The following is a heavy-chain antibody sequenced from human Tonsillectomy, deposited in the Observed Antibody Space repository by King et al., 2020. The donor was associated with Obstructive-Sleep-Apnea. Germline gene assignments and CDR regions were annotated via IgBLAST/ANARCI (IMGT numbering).Heavy chain of an antibody. J-gene: IGHJ4*02. Sequence: QLQESGPGLVKPSETLSLTCTVSGGSISSSYWNWIRQPPGRGPEWIGYIYYSVTTKYNPSLKSRVTISVDTSKNQFSLRLNSVTAADTAVYFCARSGTHISGWDLVDSWGQGTLVTVSS. CDR3: ARSGTHISGWDLVDS. CDR2: IYYSVTT. V-gene: IGHV4-59*01. CDR1: GGSISSSY. D-gene: IGHD6-19*01.